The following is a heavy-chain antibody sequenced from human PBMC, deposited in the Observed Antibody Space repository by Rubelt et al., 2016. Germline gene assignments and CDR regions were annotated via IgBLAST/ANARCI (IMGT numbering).Heavy chain of an antibody. V-gene: IGHV4-34*01. D-gene: IGHD4-17*01. CDR1: GGSFSGYY. CDR3: ARSVPCMTTVTSCPAGFDY. CDR2: INHSGST. Sequence: QVQLQQWGAGLLKPSETLSLTCAVYGGSFSGYYWSWIRQPPGKGLEWIGEINHSGSTNYNPSLKSRVTISVDTSKNQFSLKLSSVTAADTAVYYCARSVPCMTTVTSCPAGFDYWGQGTLVTVSS. J-gene: IGHJ4*02.